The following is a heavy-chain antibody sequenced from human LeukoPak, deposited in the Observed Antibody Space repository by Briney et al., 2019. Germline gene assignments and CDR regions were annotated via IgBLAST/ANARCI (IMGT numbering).Heavy chain of an antibody. V-gene: IGHV3-21*01. CDR3: ARGGGRGYYGSGREY. J-gene: IGHJ4*02. D-gene: IGHD3-10*01. Sequence: GGSLRLSCAASGFTFSNSWMHWVRQAPGKGLEWVSSISSSSSYIYYADSVKGRFTISRDNAKNSLYLQMNSLRAEDTAVYYCARGGGRGYYGSGREYWGQGTLVTVSS. CDR1: GFTFSNSW. CDR2: ISSSSSYI.